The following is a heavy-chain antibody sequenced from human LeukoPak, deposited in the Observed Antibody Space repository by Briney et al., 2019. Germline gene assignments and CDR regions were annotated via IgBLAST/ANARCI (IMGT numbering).Heavy chain of an antibody. D-gene: IGHD2-15*01. Sequence: SETLSLTCTVSGGSISSGDYYWSWIRQPPGKGLEWIGYIYYSGSTYYNPSLKGRVTISVDTSKNQFSLKLSSVTAADTAVYYCARGPSSGGTSRLVQRDWFDPWGQGTLVTVSS. V-gene: IGHV4-30-4*01. CDR1: GGSISSGDYY. CDR3: ARGPSSGGTSRLVQRDWFDP. J-gene: IGHJ5*02. CDR2: IYYSGST.